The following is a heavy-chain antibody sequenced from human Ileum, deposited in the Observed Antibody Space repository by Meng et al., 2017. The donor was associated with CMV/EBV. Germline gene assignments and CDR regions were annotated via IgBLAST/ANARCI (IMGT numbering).Heavy chain of an antibody. V-gene: IGHV4-34*01. CDR1: DASFSDFS. D-gene: IGHD1-14*01. J-gene: IGHJ4*02. Sequence: QLWGAGLLKPSKTLHLTCDVYDASFSDFSWCWTRHLPGKGLEWIGEIHPSGSTHYNPSLESRVSISVHMSNNQFSLKVSSVTAADTAVYYCARGQDNHKGGVHWGQGTLVTVSS. CDR2: IHPSGST. CDR3: ARGQDNHKGGVH.